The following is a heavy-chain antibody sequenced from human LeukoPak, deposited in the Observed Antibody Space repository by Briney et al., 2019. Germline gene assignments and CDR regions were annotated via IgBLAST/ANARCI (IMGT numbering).Heavy chain of an antibody. CDR3: ARLTRLSTSPDRYYLDY. V-gene: IGHV4-4*09. Sequence: PSETLSLTCTVSGDSTSSYYWSWIRQPPGKGLEWIGYLYTSGGTNYIPSLKGRVTISIDTSKNQFSLKLSSVTAADSAVYYCARLTRLSTSPDRYYLDYWGQGTLVTVSS. CDR1: GDSTSSYY. J-gene: IGHJ4*02. D-gene: IGHD6-6*01. CDR2: LYTSGGT.